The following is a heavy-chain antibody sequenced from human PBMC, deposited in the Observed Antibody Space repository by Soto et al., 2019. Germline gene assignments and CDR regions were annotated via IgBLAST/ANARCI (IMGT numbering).Heavy chain of an antibody. Sequence: EVQLVESGGGLVQPGGSLRLSCAASGFTFSSYWMHWVRQAPGKGLVWVSRINFDGSSTNYADSVKGRFTISRDNAKNTLYLQMNSLRAEDTAVYYCARSYSSGRQDYFDLWGQGTLVTVSS. V-gene: IGHV3-74*01. CDR1: GFTFSSYW. J-gene: IGHJ4*02. CDR3: ARSYSSGRQDYFDL. D-gene: IGHD6-19*01. CDR2: INFDGSST.